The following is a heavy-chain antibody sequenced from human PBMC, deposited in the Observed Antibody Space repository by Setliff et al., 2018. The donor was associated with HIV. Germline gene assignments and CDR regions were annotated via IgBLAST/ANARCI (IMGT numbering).Heavy chain of an antibody. CDR3: AKNLYSSIWSPLDY. D-gene: IGHD6-13*01. CDR1: GFTFNTYG. Sequence: GGSLRLSCAASGFTFNTYGVHWVRQAPGKGLDWVASILFDGTYKYYAASVKGRFTISRDNSKNTLFLQMGSLRTEDTAVYFCAKNLYSSIWSPLDYWGQGTLVTVSS. J-gene: IGHJ4*02. V-gene: IGHV3-30*02. CDR2: ILFDGTYK.